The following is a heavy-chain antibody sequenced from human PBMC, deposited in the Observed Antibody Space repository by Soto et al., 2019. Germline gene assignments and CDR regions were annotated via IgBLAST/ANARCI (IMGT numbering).Heavy chain of an antibody. CDR1: GGTFSTYS. V-gene: IGHV1-69*01. Sequence: QVQLVQSGAEVKKPGSSVKVSCKASGGTFSTYSISWVRQAPGQGLEWMGGSPPIFGTSKYEQNFQGSVTITADESTSTADMELSSLRSDDTAVYYCARGCGYPKSSDFYGLDVWGQGTTVTVSS. J-gene: IGHJ6*02. CDR2: SPPIFGTS. D-gene: IGHD6-13*01. CDR3: ARGCGYPKSSDFYGLDV.